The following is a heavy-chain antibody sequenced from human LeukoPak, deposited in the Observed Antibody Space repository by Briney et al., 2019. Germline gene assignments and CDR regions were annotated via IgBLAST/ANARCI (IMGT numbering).Heavy chain of an antibody. CDR1: GFTFSSYA. Sequence: PGGSLRLSCAASGFTFSSYAMSWVRQAPGKGLEWVSAISGSGGSTYYADSVKGRFTIFRDNSKNTLYLQMNSLRAEDTAVYYCARRLCSGGSCSSFDYWGQGTLVTVSS. CDR3: ARRLCSGGSCSSFDY. V-gene: IGHV3-23*01. CDR2: ISGSGGST. J-gene: IGHJ4*02. D-gene: IGHD2-15*01.